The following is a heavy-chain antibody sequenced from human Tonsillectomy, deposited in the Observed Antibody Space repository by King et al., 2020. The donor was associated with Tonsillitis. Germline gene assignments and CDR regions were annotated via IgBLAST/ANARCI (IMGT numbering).Heavy chain of an antibody. Sequence: VQLVESGGGVVQPGRSLRLSCAASGFTFSSYAMHWVRQAPGKGLEWVTVISYDGSKKFYADSVKGRFTISRDNSKNTLYLQMNSLRPEDTAVYYCATGNWRDWYFDIWGRGTLVTVSS. CDR3: ATGNWRDWYFDI. CDR2: ISYDGSKK. J-gene: IGHJ2*01. D-gene: IGHD1-1*01. V-gene: IGHV3-30*04. CDR1: GFTFSSYA.